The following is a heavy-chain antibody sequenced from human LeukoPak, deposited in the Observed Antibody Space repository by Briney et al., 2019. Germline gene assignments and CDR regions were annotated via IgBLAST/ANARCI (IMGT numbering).Heavy chain of an antibody. CDR2: IKSKTDGGTT. D-gene: IGHD3-22*01. CDR1: GFTFSNAW. Sequence: GGSLRLSCAASGFTFSNAWMSWVRQAPGKGLEWVGRIKSKTDGGTTDYAAPVKGRFTISRDDSKNTLYLQMNSLKTEDTAVYYCTTDRKYYYDSSGYLVIDYWGQGTLVTVSS. J-gene: IGHJ4*02. V-gene: IGHV3-15*01. CDR3: TTDRKYYYDSSGYLVIDY.